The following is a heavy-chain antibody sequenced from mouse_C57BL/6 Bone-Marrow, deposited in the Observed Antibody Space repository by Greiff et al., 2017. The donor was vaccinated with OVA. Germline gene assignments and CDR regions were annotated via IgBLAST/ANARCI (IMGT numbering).Heavy chain of an antibody. Sequence: EVQLVESGGGLVKPGGSLKLSCAASGFTFSDYGMHWVRQAPEKGLEWVAYISSGSSTIYYADTVKGRFTISSDNAKNTLFLQMTSLRSEDTAMYYCARSLFYGSSLAWFAYWGQGTLVTVSA. D-gene: IGHD1-1*01. CDR2: ISSGSSTI. V-gene: IGHV5-17*01. CDR3: ARSLFYGSSLAWFAY. CDR1: GFTFSDYG. J-gene: IGHJ3*01.